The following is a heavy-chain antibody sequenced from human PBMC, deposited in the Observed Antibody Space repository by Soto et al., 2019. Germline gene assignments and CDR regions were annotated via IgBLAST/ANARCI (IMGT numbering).Heavy chain of an antibody. CDR3: AKDRAYDSSGYYYE. D-gene: IGHD3-22*01. J-gene: IGHJ4*02. V-gene: IGHV3-23*01. Sequence: PGGSLRLSCAASGFTFSSYAMSWVRQAPGKGLEWVSAISGSGGSTYYADSVKGRFTISRDNSKNTLYLQMNSLRAEDTDVYYCAKDRAYDSSGYYYEWGQGTLVTVSS. CDR1: GFTFSSYA. CDR2: ISGSGGST.